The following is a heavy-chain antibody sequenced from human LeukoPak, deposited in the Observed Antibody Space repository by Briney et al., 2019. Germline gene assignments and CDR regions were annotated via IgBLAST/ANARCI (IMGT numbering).Heavy chain of an antibody. V-gene: IGHV1-2*04. D-gene: IGHD4-23*01. CDR2: INPNSGGT. CDR1: GYTFTGYY. CDR3: ARDGAYGGNLPLDY. J-gene: IGHJ4*02. Sequence: ASVKVSCKASGYTFTGYYMHWVRQAPGQGLEWMGWINPNSGGTNYAQKFQGWVTMTRDTSISTAYMELSRLRSDDTAVYYCARDGAYGGNLPLDYWGQGTLVTVSS.